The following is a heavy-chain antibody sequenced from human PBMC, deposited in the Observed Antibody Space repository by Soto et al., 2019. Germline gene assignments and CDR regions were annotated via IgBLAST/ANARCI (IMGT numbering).Heavy chain of an antibody. D-gene: IGHD2-2*01. J-gene: IGHJ4*02. CDR1: GFAFNNYG. CDR2: ISKSDYT. Sequence: GGSLRLSCTVSGFAFNNYGINWVRQAPGKGLEWVSSISKSDYTYYSDSVKGRFTISRDNTKNSVSLQMNTLRVEDTAVYYCAREDSIIIPAVSDFWGQGTLVTVSS. V-gene: IGHV3-21*01. CDR3: AREDSIIIPAVSDF.